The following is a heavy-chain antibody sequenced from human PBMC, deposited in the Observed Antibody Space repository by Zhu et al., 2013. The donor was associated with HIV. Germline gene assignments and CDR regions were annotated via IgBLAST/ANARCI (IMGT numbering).Heavy chain of an antibody. CDR3: ARTRLMIVSGYYFENWFDP. CDR1: GGTLSSYG. D-gene: IGHD3-22*01. Sequence: QVQLVQSGAEVKKPGSSVKVSCKASGGTLSSYGISWVRQAPRQGLEWMGRIIPIFNTANYAQKFQGRVTITADKSTSTAYMELSSLRSEDTAVYYCARTRLMIVSGYYFENWFDPWAREPWSPSPQ. V-gene: IGHV1-69*06. CDR2: IIPIFNTA. J-gene: IGHJ5*02.